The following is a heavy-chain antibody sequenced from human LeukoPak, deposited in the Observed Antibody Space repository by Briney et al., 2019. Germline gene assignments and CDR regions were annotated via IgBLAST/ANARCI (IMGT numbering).Heavy chain of an antibody. J-gene: IGHJ1*01. CDR2: INHSGST. Sequence: SETLSLTCAVYGGSFTAYYWSWLRQPPGKGLEWIGTINHSGSTTYNPSLKIRVSMSVDTSRDQFSLNLISVTAADTSVYFCARGPPRCDYSGSGTYYNRWGQGTLVTVSS. D-gene: IGHD3-10*01. CDR1: GGSFTAYY. V-gene: IGHV4-34*01. CDR3: ARGPPRCDYSGSGTYYNR.